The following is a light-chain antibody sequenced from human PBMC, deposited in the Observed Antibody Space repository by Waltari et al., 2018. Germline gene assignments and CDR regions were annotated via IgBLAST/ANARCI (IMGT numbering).Light chain of an antibody. CDR3: AAWDDSLRGHWV. Sequence: QSVLTQPPSASATPGQGVIISCSGSRSNIGNNFVNWYQQLPGKAPKLLIYRNDQRPSGVPARFSGSKSGTSASLAINGLQSEDEADYYCAAWDDSLRGHWVFGGGTKVTVL. J-gene: IGLJ3*02. CDR2: RND. CDR1: RSNIGNNF. V-gene: IGLV1-44*01.